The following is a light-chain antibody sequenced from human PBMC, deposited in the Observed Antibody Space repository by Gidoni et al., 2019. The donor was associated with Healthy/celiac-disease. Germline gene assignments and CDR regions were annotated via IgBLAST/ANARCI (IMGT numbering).Light chain of an antibody. CDR3: QQYNNWPLT. Sequence: EIVMTQSPATLSVSPGERATLSCRASQSVSSNLAWYQQKPGQAPRLLIYGASTRATGIPAWFSGSGSGTEFTLTISSLQSEDFAVYYCQQYNNWPLTFGQGTKLEIK. CDR1: QSVSSN. V-gene: IGKV3-15*01. CDR2: GAS. J-gene: IGKJ2*01.